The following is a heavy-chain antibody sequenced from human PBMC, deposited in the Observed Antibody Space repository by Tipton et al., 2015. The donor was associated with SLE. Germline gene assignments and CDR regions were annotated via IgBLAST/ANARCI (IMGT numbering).Heavy chain of an antibody. CDR3: ARELQQLVAFDI. Sequence: LSLTCTVSGGSISSYYWSWIRQPPGKGLEWIGYIYYSGSTNYNPSLKSRVTISVDTSKNQFSLKLSSVTAADTAVYYCARELQQLVAFDIWGQGTMVTVSS. CDR1: GGSISSYY. V-gene: IGHV4-59*12. CDR2: IYYSGST. D-gene: IGHD6-6*01. J-gene: IGHJ3*02.